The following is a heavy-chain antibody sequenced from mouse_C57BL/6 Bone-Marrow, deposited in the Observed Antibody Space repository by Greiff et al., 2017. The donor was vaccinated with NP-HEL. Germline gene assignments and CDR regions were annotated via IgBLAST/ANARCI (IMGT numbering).Heavy chain of an antibody. Sequence: QVQLQQPGTELVKPGASVKLSCKASGYTFTSYWMHWVKQRPGQGLEWIGNINPSNGGSNYNEKFKSKARLTVDKSSSTAYMQLSSLTSEDAEVYYCARKGYYSRIGSAMDDWGQGTTVTVSS. V-gene: IGHV1-53*01. CDR2: INPSNGGS. CDR3: ARKGYYSRIGSAMDD. J-gene: IGHJ4*01. D-gene: IGHD1-1*01. CDR1: GYTFTSYW.